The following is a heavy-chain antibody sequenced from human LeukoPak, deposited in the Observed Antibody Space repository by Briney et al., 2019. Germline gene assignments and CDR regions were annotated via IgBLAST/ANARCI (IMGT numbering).Heavy chain of an antibody. J-gene: IGHJ5*02. Sequence: ESAPTLVRHTQTLTLTCTYTRFLLSTSGEGVDWIGQPPGKALGWIDPINWDDDKPYSPSLKSSPTITKVTTKRQEVLAMTYMDPVDTATYYCAHFLTQTAVTPDWFDPWGQGTLVTVSS. V-gene: IGHV2-5*02. CDR2: INWDDDK. D-gene: IGHD4-17*01. CDR3: AHFLTQTAVTPDWFDP. CDR1: RFLLSTSGEG.